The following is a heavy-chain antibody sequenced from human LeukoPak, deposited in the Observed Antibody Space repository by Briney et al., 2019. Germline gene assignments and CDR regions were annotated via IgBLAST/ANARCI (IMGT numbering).Heavy chain of an antibody. V-gene: IGHV4-34*01. D-gene: IGHD6-19*01. CDR2: INHSGIT. CDR1: GGSFSGYY. CDR3: ARMSIAVTGIDL. Sequence: SETLSLACAVYGGSFSGYYWSWIRQPPGEGLEWIGEINHSGITNYNPSLKSRVTISVDTSKNQFSLKLSSVTAADTAVYYCARMSIAVTGIDLWGQGTLVTVSS. J-gene: IGHJ5*02.